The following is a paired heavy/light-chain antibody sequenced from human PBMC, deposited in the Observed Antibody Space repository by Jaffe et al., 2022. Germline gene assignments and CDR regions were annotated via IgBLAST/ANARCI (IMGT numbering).Light chain of an antibody. CDR1: RDITYS. CDR3: QQYYSTSPVT. CDR2: SSS. J-gene: IGKJ4*01. Sequence: DIQITQSPSSLSASVGDTVTITCRASRDITYSLAWYQVKPGKAPKLLLYSSSRLGSGVPSRFSGSGSGTDYTLTIRSLQPEDFATYYCQQYYSTSPVTFGGGTKVDVK. V-gene: IGKV1-NL1*01.
Heavy chain of an antibody. CDR2: ISDYGSTT. D-gene: IGHD3-3*01. V-gene: IGHV3-43*02. CDR1: GFIFDDYA. Sequence: EGQLVESGGGVIQPGGSLRLSCAASGFIFDDYAMHWVRQIAGKGLEWVSVISDYGSTTDYADSVKGRFTVSRDNSKNSLYLQMNSLKIEDSGLYFCAKVGKFHGDYLDAWGNGTTVVVSS. CDR3: AKVGKFHGDYLDA. J-gene: IGHJ6*03.